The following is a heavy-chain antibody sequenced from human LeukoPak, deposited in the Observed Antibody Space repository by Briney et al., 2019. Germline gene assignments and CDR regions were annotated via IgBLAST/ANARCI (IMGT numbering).Heavy chain of an antibody. V-gene: IGHV4-59*01. CDR3: ARDRRGSFYTFDL. Sequence: SETLSLTCSVSGASINGYFWNWVRQTPEKRLDWFGYVSHTGATTSNPTLKSRVSITIDTSKSQISLTMTSVTAADSALYYCARDRRGSFYTFDLWGPGTIVSVS. CDR2: VSHTGAT. J-gene: IGHJ3*01. D-gene: IGHD1-26*01. CDR1: GASINGYF.